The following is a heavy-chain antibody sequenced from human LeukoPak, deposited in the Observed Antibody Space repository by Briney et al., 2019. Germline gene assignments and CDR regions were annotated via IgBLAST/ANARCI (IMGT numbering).Heavy chain of an antibody. J-gene: IGHJ4*02. CDR1: GDSISSGDYY. D-gene: IGHD1-26*01. CDR2: IYYSGST. V-gene: IGHV4-30-4*08. CDR3: ARIVGATIDY. Sequence: SETLSLTCTVSGDSISSGDYYWSWIRQPPGKGLEWIGYIYYSGSTYYNPSLKSRVTISVDTSKNQFSLKLSSVTAADTAVYYCARIVGATIDYWGQGTLVTVSS.